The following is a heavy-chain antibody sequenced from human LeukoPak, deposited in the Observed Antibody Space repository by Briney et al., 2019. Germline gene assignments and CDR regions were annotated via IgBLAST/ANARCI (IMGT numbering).Heavy chain of an antibody. CDR3: ARDIANLYYDSSGYYDY. D-gene: IGHD3-22*01. CDR2: IYYGGST. V-gene: IGHV4-39*07. CDR1: GGSISSSSYY. J-gene: IGHJ4*02. Sequence: SETLSLTCTVSGGSISSSSYYWGWIRQPPGKGLEWIGSIYYGGSTYYNPSLKSRVTISVDTSKNQFSLKLSSVTAADTAVYYCARDIANLYYDSSGYYDYWGQGTLVTVSS.